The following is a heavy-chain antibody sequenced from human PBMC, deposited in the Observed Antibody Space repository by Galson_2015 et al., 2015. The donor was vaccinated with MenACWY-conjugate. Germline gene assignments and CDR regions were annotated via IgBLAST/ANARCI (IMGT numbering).Heavy chain of an antibody. D-gene: IGHD3-10*01. CDR2: SSGYNGDA. V-gene: IGHV1-18*01. J-gene: IGHJ6*02. CDR1: DDRVTSYG. CDR3: SRARVVNYLPYSAMIRGEAMDV. Sequence: SIKAGGKASDDRVTSYGISWVRQAPGQGLECMGWSSGYNGDAIYGQEYQDRVTMTPDTCTSTADVGLGDLGSDDTAVYYCSRARVVNYLPYSAMIRGEAMDVWGQGTTVNVSS.